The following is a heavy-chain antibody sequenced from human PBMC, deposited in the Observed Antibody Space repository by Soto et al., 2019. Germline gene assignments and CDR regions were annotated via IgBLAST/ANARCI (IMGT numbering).Heavy chain of an antibody. CDR2: IKQDGSEK. CDR1: GFTFSSYW. Sequence: GGSLRLSCAASGFTFSSYWMSWVRQAPGKGLEWVANIKQDGSEKYYVDSVKGRFTISRENANNSLYLQMNSLRAEDTAVYYCATLPSTVTRGYYYYYMDVWGKGTTVTVSS. J-gene: IGHJ6*03. D-gene: IGHD4-4*01. CDR3: ATLPSTVTRGYYYYYMDV. V-gene: IGHV3-7*01.